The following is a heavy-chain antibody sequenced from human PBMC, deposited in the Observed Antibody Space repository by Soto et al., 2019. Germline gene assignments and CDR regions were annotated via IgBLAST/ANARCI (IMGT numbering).Heavy chain of an antibody. CDR2: INHSGST. J-gene: IGHJ4*02. CDR1: GGSFSGYY. CDR3: ARGGYSYGYHY. V-gene: IGHV4-34*01. Sequence: QVQLQQWGAGLLKPSETLSLTCAVYGGSFSGYYWSWIRQPPGKGLEWIEEINHSGSTNYNPSLKSRVTISVDTSKNQFSLKLSSVTAADTAVYYCARGGYSYGYHYWGQGTLVTVSS. D-gene: IGHD5-18*01.